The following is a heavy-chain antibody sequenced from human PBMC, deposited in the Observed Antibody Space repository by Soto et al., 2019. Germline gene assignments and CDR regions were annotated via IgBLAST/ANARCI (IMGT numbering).Heavy chain of an antibody. Sequence: GGSLRLSCAASGFTLSSYSMNWVRQAPGKGLEWVSSISSSSSYIYYADSVKGRFTISRDNAKNSLYLQMNSLRAEDTAVYYCARDFGIAVAGFTGYYFDYWGQGTLVTVSS. CDR1: GFTLSSYS. J-gene: IGHJ4*02. D-gene: IGHD6-19*01. CDR3: ARDFGIAVAGFTGYYFDY. CDR2: ISSSSSYI. V-gene: IGHV3-21*01.